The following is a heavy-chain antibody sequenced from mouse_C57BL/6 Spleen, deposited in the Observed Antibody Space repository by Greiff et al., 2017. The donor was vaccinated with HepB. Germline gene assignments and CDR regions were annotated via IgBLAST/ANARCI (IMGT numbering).Heavy chain of an antibody. Sequence: QVQLQQPGAELVKPGASVKMSCKASGYTFTSYWITWVKQRPGQGLEWIGDIYPGSGSTNYNEKFKSKATLTVDTSSSTAYMQRSSLTSEDSAVYYCARMGYDDYETWFAYWGQVTLVTVSA. CDR1: GYTFTSYW. D-gene: IGHD2-4*01. V-gene: IGHV1-55*01. CDR3: ARMGYDDYETWFAY. J-gene: IGHJ3*01. CDR2: IYPGSGST.